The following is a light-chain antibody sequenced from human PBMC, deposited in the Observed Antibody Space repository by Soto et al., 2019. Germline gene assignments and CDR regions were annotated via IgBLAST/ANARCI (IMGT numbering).Light chain of an antibody. Sequence: EIVMTQSPVTLSVSPGERATLSCRASQSISSNLAWHQQKPGQAPRLLIYSASPRATGVPARFSGSGSGTEFTLTISSLQSEDFAVYYCQQYNTWPPYTFGQGTKVDIK. V-gene: IGKV3-15*01. CDR2: SAS. J-gene: IGKJ2*01. CDR1: QSISSN. CDR3: QQYNTWPPYT.